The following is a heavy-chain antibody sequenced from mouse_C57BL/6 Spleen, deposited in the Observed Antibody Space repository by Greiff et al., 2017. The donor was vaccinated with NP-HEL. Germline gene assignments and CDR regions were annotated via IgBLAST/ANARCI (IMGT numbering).Heavy chain of an antibody. CDR2: IDPANGNT. J-gene: IGHJ2*01. D-gene: IGHD1-1*01. V-gene: IGHV14-3*01. CDR1: GFNIKNTY. CDR3: AKIYYYGSSYVDFDY. Sequence: VQLQQSVAELVRPGASVKLSCTASGFNIKNTYMHWVKQRPEQGLEWIGRIDPANGNTKYAPKFQGKATITADTSSNTAYLQLSSLTSEDTAIYYCAKIYYYGSSYVDFDYWGQGTTLTVSS.